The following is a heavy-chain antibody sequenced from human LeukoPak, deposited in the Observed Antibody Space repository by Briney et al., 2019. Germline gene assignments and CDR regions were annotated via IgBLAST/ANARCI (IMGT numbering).Heavy chain of an antibody. CDR3: ARGIYDLWSGYFFDY. CDR2: INHSGST. V-gene: IGHV4-34*01. D-gene: IGHD3-3*01. J-gene: IGHJ4*02. Sequence: SETLSLTCAVYGGSFSGYYWSWIRQPPGKGLEWIGEINHSGSTNYNPSLKSRVTISVDTSKNQFSLKLSSVTAADTAVYYCARGIYDLWSGYFFDYWGQGTLVTVSS. CDR1: GGSFSGYY.